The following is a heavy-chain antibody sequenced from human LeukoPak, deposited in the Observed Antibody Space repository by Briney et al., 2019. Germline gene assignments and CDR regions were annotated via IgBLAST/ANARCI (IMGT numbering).Heavy chain of an antibody. V-gene: IGHV4-59*12. J-gene: IGHJ4*02. CDR3: ATYQQAQDY. Sequence: PSETLSLTCSVSGDSISSYYWSWIRQPPGKGLEWIGYIYYSGSTNYNPSLKSRVTISVDTSKNQFSLKLTSVTAADTAVYYCATYQQAQDYWGQGTLVTVSS. CDR1: GDSISSYY. CDR2: IYYSGST. D-gene: IGHD6-13*01.